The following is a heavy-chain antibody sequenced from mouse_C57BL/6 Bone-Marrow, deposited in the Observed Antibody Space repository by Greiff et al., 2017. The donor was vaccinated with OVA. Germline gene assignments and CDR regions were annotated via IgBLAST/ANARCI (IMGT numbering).Heavy chain of an antibody. V-gene: IGHV5-17*01. CDR2: ISSGSSTI. CDR1: GFTFSDYG. J-gene: IGHJ4*01. CDR3: AILRYYYAMDY. D-gene: IGHD1-1*01. Sequence: EVKLMESGGGLVKPGGSLKLSCAASGFTFSDYGMHWVRQAPEKGLEWVAYISSGSSTIYYADTVKGRFTISRDNAKNTLFLQMTSLRSEDTAIYCCAILRYYYAMDYWGQGTSVTVSS.